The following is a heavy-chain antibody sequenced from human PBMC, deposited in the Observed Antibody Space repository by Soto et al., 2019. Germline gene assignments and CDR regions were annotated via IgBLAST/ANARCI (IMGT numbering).Heavy chain of an antibody. J-gene: IGHJ4*02. Sequence: SETLSLTCAVSGGSISSSNWWSWVRQPPGKGLEWIGEIYHSGSTNYNPSLKSRVTISVDKSKNQFSLKLSSVTAADTAVYYCARPSRYGSGSYYFGYWGQGTLVTVSS. CDR3: ARPSRYGSGSYYFGY. V-gene: IGHV4-4*02. CDR1: GGSISSSNW. CDR2: IYHSGST. D-gene: IGHD3-10*01.